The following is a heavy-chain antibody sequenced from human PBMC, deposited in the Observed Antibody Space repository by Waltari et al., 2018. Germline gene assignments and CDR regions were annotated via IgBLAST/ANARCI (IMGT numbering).Heavy chain of an antibody. CDR2: IIPNVGTA. V-gene: IGHV1-69*05. D-gene: IGHD6-13*01. J-gene: IGHJ3*02. Sequence: QVQLVQSGAEVKTPGSSVKVSCKASGGTFSSYAISWGRQAPGQGLEWMGGIIPNVGTANYAQKFQGRVTITTDESTSTAYMELSSLRSEDTAVYYCARETGISNAFDIWGQGTMVTVSS. CDR1: GGTFSSYA. CDR3: ARETGISNAFDI.